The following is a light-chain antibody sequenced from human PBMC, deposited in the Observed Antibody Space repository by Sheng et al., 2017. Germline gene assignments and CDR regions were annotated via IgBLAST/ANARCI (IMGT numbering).Light chain of an antibody. V-gene: IGKV1-9*01. J-gene: IGKJ2*01. CDR2: GAS. Sequence: DIQMTQSPSSLSASVGDRVTITCRASQGISTYLAWYQQKPGKAPNLLIYGASTLQSGVPSRFSGSGSGTEFTLTISSLQPEDFATYFCQQVNSYPHTFGQGTKLEIK. CDR3: QQVNSYPHT. CDR1: QGISTY.